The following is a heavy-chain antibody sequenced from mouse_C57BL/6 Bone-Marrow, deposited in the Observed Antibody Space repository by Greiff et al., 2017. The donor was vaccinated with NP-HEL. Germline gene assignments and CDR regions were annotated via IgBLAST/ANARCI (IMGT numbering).Heavy chain of an antibody. D-gene: IGHD1-1*02. V-gene: IGHV1-52*01. CDR2: IDPSDSET. CDR3: ARSGDGGGFAY. Sequence: QVQLQQSGAELVRPGSSVKLSCKASGYTFTSYWMHWVKQRPIQGLEWIGNIDPSDSETHYNQKFKDKATLTVDKSSSTAYMQLSSLTSEDSAVYYCARSGDGGGFAYWGQGTLVTVSA. J-gene: IGHJ3*01. CDR1: GYTFTSYW.